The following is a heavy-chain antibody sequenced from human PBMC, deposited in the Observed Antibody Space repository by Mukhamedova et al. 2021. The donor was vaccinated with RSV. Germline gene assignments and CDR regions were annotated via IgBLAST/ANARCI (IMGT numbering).Heavy chain of an antibody. V-gene: IGHV3-23*01. J-gene: IGHJ4*02. CDR3: AKEGIAVAGSEVYFDY. D-gene: IGHD6-19*01. Sequence: GKGLEWVSAISGSGGSTYYADSVKGRFTISRDNSKNTLYLQMNSLRAEDTAVYYCAKEGIAVAGSEVYFDYWGQGTLVTASS. CDR2: ISGSGGST.